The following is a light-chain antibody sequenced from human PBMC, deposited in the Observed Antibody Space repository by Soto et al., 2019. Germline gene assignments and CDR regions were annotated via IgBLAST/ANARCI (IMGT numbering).Light chain of an antibody. CDR2: VAS. V-gene: IGKV3-15*01. J-gene: IGKJ4*01. CDR1: QSVSSN. CDR3: QQYNVWPFT. Sequence: EIVMTQSPATLSVSPGERATLSCRASQSVSSNLAWYQQTPGQTPKLLIYVASTTATGIPARFSGSGSGTEFTLTISSLQAEDFAFYYCQQYNVWPFTFGGGTKVEFK.